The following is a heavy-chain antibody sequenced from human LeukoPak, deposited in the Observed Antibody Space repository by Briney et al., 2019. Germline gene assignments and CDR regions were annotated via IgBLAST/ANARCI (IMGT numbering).Heavy chain of an antibody. CDR2: IYNGGET. V-gene: IGHV3-66*01. CDR1: GFSVRNYY. J-gene: IGHJ4*02. Sequence: GGSLRLSCAASGFSVRNYYMSWVRKAPGKGLEWVSVIYNGGETHHGDSVKGRFILSRDNSKNTLSLQMNSLRAEDTAVYYCTRDFDAWGQGTLVTVSS. CDR3: TRDFDA.